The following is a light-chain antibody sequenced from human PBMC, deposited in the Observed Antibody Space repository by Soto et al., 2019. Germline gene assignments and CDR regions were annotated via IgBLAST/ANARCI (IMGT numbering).Light chain of an antibody. CDR1: NTDVGGYNY. CDR3: TSYTPTGALV. J-gene: IGLJ6*01. Sequence: QYALTQPASVSGSPGQSITVSCTGTNTDVGGYNYVSWYQHRPGKAPRLMIYEVRNRLSGVSNRFSGSKSGNTASLTISGLQSEDEADYYCTSYTPTGALVFGSGTKV. CDR2: EVR. V-gene: IGLV2-14*01.